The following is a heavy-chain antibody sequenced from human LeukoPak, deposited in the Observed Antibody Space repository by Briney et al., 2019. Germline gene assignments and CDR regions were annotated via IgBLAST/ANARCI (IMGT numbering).Heavy chain of an antibody. CDR3: AREDPRLLTED. J-gene: IGHJ4*02. V-gene: IGHV4-61*01. CDR2: IYYSGST. CDR1: GYSISSGYC. D-gene: IGHD5-12*01. Sequence: SETLSLTCTVSGYSISSGYCWGWIRQPPGKGLEWIGYIYYSGSTNYNPSLKSRVTISVDTSKNQFSLKLSSVTAADTAVYYCAREDPRLLTEDWGQGTLVTVSS.